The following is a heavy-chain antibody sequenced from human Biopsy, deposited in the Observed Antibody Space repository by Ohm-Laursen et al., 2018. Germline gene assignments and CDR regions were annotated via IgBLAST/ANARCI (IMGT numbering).Heavy chain of an antibody. D-gene: IGHD3-3*01. CDR3: ARVRGGFLEWFDY. V-gene: IGHV4-59*01. CDR1: GESMGTYY. Sequence: SETLSLTCIVSGESMGTYYWTWIRQPPGKGLEWIASIYHSGTTNKNPSLKSRVTISVDTSKRQFYLELSSVTAADTAIYYCARVRGGFLEWFDYWGQGTLITVSS. J-gene: IGHJ5*01. CDR2: IYHSGTT.